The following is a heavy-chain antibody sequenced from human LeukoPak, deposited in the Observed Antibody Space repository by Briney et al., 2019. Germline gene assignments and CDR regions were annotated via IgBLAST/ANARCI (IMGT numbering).Heavy chain of an antibody. CDR1: GFTFSSYA. CDR3: ASRGGSGGGYGMDV. Sequence: GGSLRLSCAASGFTFSSYAMSWVRQAPGKGLEWVSAISGSGGSTYYADSVKGRFTISRDNSKNTLYLQMNSLRAEDTAVYYCASRGGSGGGYGMDVGAQGTTVTVSS. J-gene: IGHJ6*02. D-gene: IGHD2-15*01. V-gene: IGHV3-23*01. CDR2: ISGSGGST.